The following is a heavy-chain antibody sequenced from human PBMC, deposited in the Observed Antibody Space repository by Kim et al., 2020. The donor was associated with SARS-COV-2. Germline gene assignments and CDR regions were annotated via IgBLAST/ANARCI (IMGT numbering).Heavy chain of an antibody. CDR3: ARGYRPRYFDWLPDIDY. Sequence: FQGRVTITRDTSTSTVYMELSSLRSEDTAVYYCARGYRPRYFDWLPDIDYWGQGTLVTVSS. J-gene: IGHJ4*02. D-gene: IGHD3-9*01. V-gene: IGHV1-46*01.